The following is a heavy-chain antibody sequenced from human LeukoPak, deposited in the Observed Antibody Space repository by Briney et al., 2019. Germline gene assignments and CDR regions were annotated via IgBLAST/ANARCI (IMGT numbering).Heavy chain of an antibody. D-gene: IGHD3-22*01. CDR3: ATPLDYYDSSGYHQGGD. Sequence: PGGSLRLSCAASGFSFSIYWMNWVRRAPGKGLEWLANIKEDGSKTYYVDSVKGRFTISRDNAKNSLYLQMDSLRVEDTAVYYCATPLDYYDSSGYHQGGDWGQGTLVTVSS. J-gene: IGHJ4*02. CDR1: GFSFSIYW. V-gene: IGHV3-7*03. CDR2: IKEDGSKT.